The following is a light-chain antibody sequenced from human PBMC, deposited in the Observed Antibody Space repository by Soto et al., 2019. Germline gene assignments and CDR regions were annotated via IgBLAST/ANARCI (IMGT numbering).Light chain of an antibody. V-gene: IGKV1-6*01. CDR1: QSISNY. CDR2: AAS. Sequence: IQMTQSPSSLSASVGDRVIITFRTSQSISNYLNWYRHKPGKAPKVLISAASNLQSGVPSRFAGSGSGTDFTLTINDLQPEDVATYFCLQDYDFPYTFGQGTKVDI. CDR3: LQDYDFPYT. J-gene: IGKJ2*01.